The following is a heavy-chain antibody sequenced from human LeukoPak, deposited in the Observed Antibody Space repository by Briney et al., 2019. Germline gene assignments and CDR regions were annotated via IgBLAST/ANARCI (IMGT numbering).Heavy chain of an antibody. Sequence: GASVKVSCKASGGTFSSYAISWVRQAPGQGLEWMGRIIPILGIANYAQKFQGRVTITADKSTSTAYMELSSLRSEDTAVYYCAREESGYSGYDRESSFDYWGQGTLVTVSS. J-gene: IGHJ4*02. V-gene: IGHV1-69*04. CDR2: IIPILGIA. CDR1: GGTFSSYA. D-gene: IGHD5-12*01. CDR3: AREESGYSGYDRESSFDY.